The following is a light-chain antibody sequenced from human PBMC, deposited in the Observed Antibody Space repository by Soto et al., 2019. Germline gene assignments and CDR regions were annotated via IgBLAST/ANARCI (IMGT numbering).Light chain of an antibody. CDR1: QSVSSSY. CDR2: GAS. Sequence: EMVVTQSPGTLSLSPGEGATLSCRASQSVSSSYLAWYQQKPGQAPRLLIYGASSRATGIPDRFSGSGSGTDFPLTISRLEPEDFAVYYCQQYVSAPWAFGQGTRWIS. V-gene: IGKV3-20*01. J-gene: IGKJ1*01. CDR3: QQYVSAPWA.